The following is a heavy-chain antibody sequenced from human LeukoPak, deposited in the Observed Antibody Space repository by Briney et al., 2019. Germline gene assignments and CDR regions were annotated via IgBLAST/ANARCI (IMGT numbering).Heavy chain of an antibody. CDR1: GYTFTSYG. CDR2: ISAHNGNT. D-gene: IGHD2-21*02. CDR3: ARHYCGGDCYLYCYYGMDV. V-gene: IGHV1-18*01. J-gene: IGHJ6*02. Sequence: ASVKVSCKASGYTFTSYGISWVRQAPGQGLEWMGWISAHNGNTNYAQKLQGRVTMTTDTSTSTAYMELRSLRSDDTAVYYCARHYCGGDCYLYCYYGMDVWGQGTTVTVSS.